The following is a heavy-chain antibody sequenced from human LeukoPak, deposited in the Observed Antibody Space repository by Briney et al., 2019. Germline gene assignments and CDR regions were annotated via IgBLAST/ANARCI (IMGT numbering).Heavy chain of an antibody. Sequence: GGSLRLSCAASGFTFSSYEMNWVRQAPGKGLEWVSYISSSGSTIYYADSVKGRFTISRDNAKNSLYLQMNSLRAEDTAVYYCARRVYSSSWYPVYFYYYYMGVWGKGTTVTISS. V-gene: IGHV3-48*03. CDR1: GFTFSSYE. CDR2: ISSSGSTI. D-gene: IGHD6-13*01. CDR3: ARRVYSSSWYPVYFYYYYMGV. J-gene: IGHJ6*03.